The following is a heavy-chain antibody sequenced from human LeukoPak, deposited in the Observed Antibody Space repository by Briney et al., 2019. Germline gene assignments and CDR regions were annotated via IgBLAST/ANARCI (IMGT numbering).Heavy chain of an antibody. D-gene: IGHD3-3*01. Sequence: GGSLRLSCAASGFTFSSYSMNWVRQAPGKGLEWVSSISSSSSYIYYADSVKGRFTISRDNAKNSLYLQMNSLRAEDTAVYYCARGDFWSGYLYYYYYYMDVWGKGTTVTVSS. CDR1: GFTFSSYS. CDR2: ISSSSSYI. V-gene: IGHV3-21*01. J-gene: IGHJ6*03. CDR3: ARGDFWSGYLYYYYYYMDV.